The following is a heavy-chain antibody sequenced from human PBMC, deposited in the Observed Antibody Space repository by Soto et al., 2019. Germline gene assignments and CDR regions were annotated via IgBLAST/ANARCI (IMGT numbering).Heavy chain of an antibody. J-gene: IGHJ1*01. CDR3: ARGDYSEYFQH. Sequence: SETLSLTCTVSGGSISSYYWSWIRQPPGKGLEWIGYIYYSGSTNYNPSLKSRVTISVDTSKNQFSLKLSSVTAADTAVYYCARGDYSEYFQHWGQGTLVTVSS. D-gene: IGHD4-17*01. CDR2: IYYSGST. CDR1: GGSISSYY. V-gene: IGHV4-59*01.